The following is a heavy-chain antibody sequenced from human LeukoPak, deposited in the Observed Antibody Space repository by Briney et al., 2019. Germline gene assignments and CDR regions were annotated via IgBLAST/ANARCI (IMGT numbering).Heavy chain of an antibody. Sequence: GGSLRLSCAASGFTFSSYSMGWVRQAPGKGLEWVSSISSSSSYMYYADPVKGRFTISRDNAKNSLYLQMNSLRAEDTAVYYCARIYDFWSGLTYMDVWGKGTTVTVSS. J-gene: IGHJ6*03. D-gene: IGHD3-3*01. V-gene: IGHV3-21*01. CDR1: GFTFSSYS. CDR3: ARIYDFWSGLTYMDV. CDR2: ISSSSSYM.